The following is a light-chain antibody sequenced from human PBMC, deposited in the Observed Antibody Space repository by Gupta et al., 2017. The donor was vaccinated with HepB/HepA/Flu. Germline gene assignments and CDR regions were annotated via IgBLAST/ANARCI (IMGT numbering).Light chain of an antibody. CDR2: STS. V-gene: IGLV7-43*01. Sequence: QTVVTQEPSLTVSPGGPVTLTCTSSSGAVTSGHYANWVKQKPAQALWGRSDSTSNKYSWTPDRGSACFLAGNAATQTLGVHPDNDEDDYYLHSNYRINSVCGTGTKVTVL. CDR3: LHSNYRINSV. J-gene: IGLJ1*01. CDR1: SGAVTSGHY.